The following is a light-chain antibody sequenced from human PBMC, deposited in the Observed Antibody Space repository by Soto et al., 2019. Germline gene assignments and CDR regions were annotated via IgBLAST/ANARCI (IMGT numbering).Light chain of an antibody. CDR1: QSVSSSC. Sequence: DILMTQSPLSLTVPPGAPASISFRSSQSVSSSCLAWYQQKPGQAPRLLIYGASSRATGIPDRFSGSGSGTDFTLTISSLQPDDFATYYCQHYNSYSEAFGQGTKVE. J-gene: IGKJ1*01. V-gene: IGKV3-20*01. CDR2: GAS. CDR3: QHYNSYSEA.